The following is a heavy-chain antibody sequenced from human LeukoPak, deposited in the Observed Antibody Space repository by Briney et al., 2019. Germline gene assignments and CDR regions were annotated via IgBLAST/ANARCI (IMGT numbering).Heavy chain of an antibody. CDR3: ATVPLGRIYAFDI. CDR1: GYTLTELS. Sequence: ASVKVSCKVSGYTLTELSMHWVRQAPGKGLEWMGGFDPEDGETIYAQKFQGRVTMTENTSTDTAYMELSSLRSEDTAVYYCATVPLGRIYAFDIWGQGTMVTVSS. D-gene: IGHD1-26*01. V-gene: IGHV1-24*01. J-gene: IGHJ3*02. CDR2: FDPEDGET.